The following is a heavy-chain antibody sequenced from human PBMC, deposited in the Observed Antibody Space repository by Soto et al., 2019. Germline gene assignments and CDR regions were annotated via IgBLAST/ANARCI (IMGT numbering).Heavy chain of an antibody. CDR1: GFTFGDYA. D-gene: IGHD6-6*01. CDR2: IRSKAYGGTT. V-gene: IGHV3-49*03. CDR3: TRDDWHSSSSLDY. Sequence: GGSLRLSCTASGFTFGDYAMSWFRQAPGKGLEWVGFIRSKAYGGTTEYAASVKGRFTISRDDSKSIAYLQMNSLKTEDTAVYYCTRDDWHSSSSLDYWGQGTLVTVSS. J-gene: IGHJ4*02.